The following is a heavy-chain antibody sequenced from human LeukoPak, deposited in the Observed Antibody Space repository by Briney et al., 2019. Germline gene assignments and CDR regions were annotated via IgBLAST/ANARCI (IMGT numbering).Heavy chain of an antibody. J-gene: IGHJ4*02. Sequence: PGGSLRLSCAASGFTFSSYSMNWVRQAPGKGLEWVSSISSSSSYIYYADSVKGRFTISRDNAKNSLYLQMNSLRAEDTAVYYCARDLKYCSGGSCYFADPGKFDYWGQGTLVTVSS. CDR3: ARDLKYCSGGSCYFADPGKFDY. CDR1: GFTFSSYS. D-gene: IGHD2-15*01. CDR2: ISSSSSYI. V-gene: IGHV3-21*01.